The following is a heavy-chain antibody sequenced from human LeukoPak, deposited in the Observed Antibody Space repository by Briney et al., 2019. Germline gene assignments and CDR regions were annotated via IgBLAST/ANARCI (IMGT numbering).Heavy chain of an antibody. CDR1: GITFSNSA. D-gene: IGHD3-3*01. J-gene: IGHJ6*02. Sequence: GALRTPWGGSGITFSNSAIEWVRQAPGQGLGWGAMVTYDESNKCYADSVKGRFTISRDNSKNTLYLQMNSLRGEDTAMYYCARGTDTKPFWSGYWVDVWGQGTTVTVSS. V-gene: IGHV3-30*03. CDR2: VTYDESNK. CDR3: ARGTDTKPFWSGYWVDV.